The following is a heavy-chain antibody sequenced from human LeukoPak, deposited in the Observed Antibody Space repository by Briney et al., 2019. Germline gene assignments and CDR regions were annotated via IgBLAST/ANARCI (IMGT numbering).Heavy chain of an antibody. V-gene: IGHV3-43*02. D-gene: IGHD3-22*01. CDR3: AKDGDYDSSGYTPLDY. Sequence: PGGSLRLSCAASGFTFDDYAMHWVRQAPGKGLEWVTLISGDGGSTYYADSVKGRFTISRDNSKNSLYLQMNSLRTEDTALYYCAKDGDYDSSGYTPLDYWGQGTLVTVSS. CDR1: GFTFDDYA. CDR2: ISGDGGST. J-gene: IGHJ4*02.